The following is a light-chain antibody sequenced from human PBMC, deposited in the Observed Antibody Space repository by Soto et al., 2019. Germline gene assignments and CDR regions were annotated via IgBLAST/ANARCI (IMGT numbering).Light chain of an antibody. CDR2: RSN. J-gene: IGLJ2*01. V-gene: IGLV1-47*01. CDR3: AAWDSSLGGPA. Sequence: QLVLTQPPSASATPGQRVTISCSGSDSNIGSKYVYWYQQLPGTAPKLLMYRSNQRPSGVPDRFSGSKSGTSASLAINGLRSEDEADYYCAAWDSSLGGPAFGGGTKVTVL. CDR1: DSNIGSKY.